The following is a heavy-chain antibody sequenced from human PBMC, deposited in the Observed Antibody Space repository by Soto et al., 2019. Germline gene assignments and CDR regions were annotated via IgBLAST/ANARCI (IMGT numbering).Heavy chain of an antibody. CDR3: AHSGRGIAARPAWFDP. V-gene: IGHV2-5*01. CDR2: IYWNDDK. J-gene: IGHJ5*02. CDR1: GFSLSTSGVG. Sequence: SGPTLVNPTQPLTLTCTFSGFSLSTSGVGVGWIRQPPGKALEWLALIYWNDDKRYSPSLKSRLTITKDTSKNQVVLTMTNMDPVDTATYYCAHSGRGIAARPAWFDPWGQGTLVTVSS. D-gene: IGHD6-6*01.